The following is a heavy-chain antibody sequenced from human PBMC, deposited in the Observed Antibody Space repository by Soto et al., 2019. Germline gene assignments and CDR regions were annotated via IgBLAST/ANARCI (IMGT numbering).Heavy chain of an antibody. D-gene: IGHD3-22*01. CDR1: GGSFSGYY. CDR3: ARDKFDYYDSSGYYMGAFDI. Sequence: SETLSLTCAVYGGSFSGYYWSWIRQSPGKGLEWIGYIYYSGSTNYNPSLKSRVTISVDTSKNQFSLKLSSVTAADTAVYYCARDKFDYYDSSGYYMGAFDIWGQGTMVT. V-gene: IGHV4-59*01. CDR2: IYYSGST. J-gene: IGHJ3*02.